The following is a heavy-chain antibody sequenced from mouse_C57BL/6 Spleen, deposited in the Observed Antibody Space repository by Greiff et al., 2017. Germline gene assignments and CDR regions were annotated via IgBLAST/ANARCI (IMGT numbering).Heavy chain of an antibody. CDR1: GYTFTSYW. V-gene: IGHV1-50*01. D-gene: IGHD4-1*01. CDR3: ARGGTGTWYFDV. Sequence: QVQLQQPGAELVKPGASVKLSCKASGYTFTSYWMQWVKQRPGQGLEWIGEIAPSDSYTNYNQKFKGKATLTVDTSSSTAYMQLSSLTSEDSAVYYCARGGTGTWYFDVWGTGTTVTVSS. J-gene: IGHJ1*03. CDR2: IAPSDSYT.